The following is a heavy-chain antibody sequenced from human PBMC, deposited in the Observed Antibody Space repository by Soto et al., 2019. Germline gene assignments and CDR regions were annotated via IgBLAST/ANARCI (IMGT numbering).Heavy chain of an antibody. CDR3: ARAPPGYYGPGHAFDI. Sequence: GGSLRLSCAASGFTFSSYGMHWVRQAPGKGLEWVAVIWYDGSNKYYADSVKGRFTISRDNSKNTLYLQMNSLRAEDTAVYYCARAPPGYYGPGHAFDIWGQGTMVTVSS. V-gene: IGHV3-33*01. D-gene: IGHD3-10*01. CDR1: GFTFSSYG. J-gene: IGHJ3*02. CDR2: IWYDGSNK.